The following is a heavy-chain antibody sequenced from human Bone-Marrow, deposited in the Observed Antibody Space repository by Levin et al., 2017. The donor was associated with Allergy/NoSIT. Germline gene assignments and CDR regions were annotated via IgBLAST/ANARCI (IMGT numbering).Heavy chain of an antibody. CDR3: ARMNLAANWFDP. CDR2: IYPSDSDT. D-gene: IGHD3-16*01. Sequence: GESLKISCRTSGYTFTGHWIGWARQMPGKGLEWMGIIYPSDSDTRYSPSFEGQVTISVDTSITTAYLQWNSLKTSDTAIYYCARMNLAANWFDPWGQGTLVTVSP. CDR1: GYTFTGHW. V-gene: IGHV5-51*01. J-gene: IGHJ5*02.